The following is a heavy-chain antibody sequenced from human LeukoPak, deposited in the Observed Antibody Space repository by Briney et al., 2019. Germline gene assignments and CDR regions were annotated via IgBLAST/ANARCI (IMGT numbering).Heavy chain of an antibody. CDR3: ARDLGLYYYDSSGHPTSY. Sequence: GGSLRLSCAASGFTFSSYAMHWVRQAPGKGLEWVAVISYDGSNKYYADSVKGRFTISRDNSKNTLYLQMNSLRAEDTAVYYCARDLGLYYYDSSGHPTSYWGQGTLVTVSS. CDR2: ISYDGSNK. J-gene: IGHJ4*02. V-gene: IGHV3-30-3*01. CDR1: GFTFSSYA. D-gene: IGHD3-22*01.